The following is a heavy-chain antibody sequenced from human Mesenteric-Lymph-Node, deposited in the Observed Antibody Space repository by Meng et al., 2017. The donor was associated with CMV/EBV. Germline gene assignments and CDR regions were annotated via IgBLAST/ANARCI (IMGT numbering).Heavy chain of an antibody. J-gene: IGHJ4*02. D-gene: IGHD2-2*01. CDR2: MNPNSGNT. Sequence: ASVKVSCKASGYTFSSYDINWVRQATGQGLEWMGWMNPNSGNTGCSQKFQGRVTMTRDTSISTAYMELSSLRSEDTAVYFCAGGRQLGVPYYFDYWGQGTLVTVSS. V-gene: IGHV1-8*01. CDR1: GYTFSSYD. CDR3: AGGRQLGVPYYFDY.